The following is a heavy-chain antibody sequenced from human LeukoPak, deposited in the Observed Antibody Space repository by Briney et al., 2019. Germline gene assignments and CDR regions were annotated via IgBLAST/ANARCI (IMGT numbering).Heavy chain of an antibody. Sequence: GGSLRLSCAASGFTVSSNYMSWVRQAPGKGLEWVSVIYSGGSTYYADSVKGRFTISRDNSKNALYLQMNSLRAEDTAVYYCARGGKSAPFDYWGQGTLVTVSS. CDR2: IYSGGST. CDR3: ARGGKSAPFDY. CDR1: GFTVSSNY. J-gene: IGHJ4*02. V-gene: IGHV3-66*01. D-gene: IGHD1-14*01.